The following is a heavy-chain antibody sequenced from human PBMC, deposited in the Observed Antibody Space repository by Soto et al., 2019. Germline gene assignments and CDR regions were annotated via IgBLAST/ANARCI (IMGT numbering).Heavy chain of an antibody. Sequence: QVQLVQSGAELKRPGASVMVSCKTSGYTFSTYDINWVRQAIGQGLEWMGWINPNSGNTGYAQKFRDRLDMTRDTSTGTVYMGLRSMPYDDSAISFCARGWGRGPHVKPGAYWGQGTRVTVSS. CDR3: ARGWGRGPHVKPGAY. CDR2: INPNSGNT. J-gene: IGHJ4*02. D-gene: IGHD3-16*01. CDR1: GYTFSTYD. V-gene: IGHV1-8*01.